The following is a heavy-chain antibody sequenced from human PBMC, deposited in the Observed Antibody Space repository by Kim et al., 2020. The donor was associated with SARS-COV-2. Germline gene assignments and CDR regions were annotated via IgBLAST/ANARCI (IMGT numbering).Heavy chain of an antibody. CDR3: ARGGGSGRH. CDR2: GST. Sequence: GSTYYADSVKGRFTISRDNSKNTLYLQMNSLRAEDTAVYYCARGGGSGRHWGQGTLVTVSS. V-gene: IGHV3-53*01. J-gene: IGHJ4*02. D-gene: IGHD3-10*01.